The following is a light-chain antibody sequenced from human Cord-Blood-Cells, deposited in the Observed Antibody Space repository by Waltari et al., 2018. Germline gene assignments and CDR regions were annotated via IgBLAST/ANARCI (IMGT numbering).Light chain of an antibody. V-gene: IGLV2-11*01. CDR3: CSYAGSYTYV. CDR1: SSDVGGYNY. Sequence: QSALTQPRSVSGSPGQSVSISCTGTSSDVGGYNYVSWYQQHPGKAPKLMNDDVSKLPSGVPDRFSGSKSGNTASLTISGLQAEDESDYYCCSYAGSYTYVFGTGTKVTVL. CDR2: DVS. J-gene: IGLJ1*01.